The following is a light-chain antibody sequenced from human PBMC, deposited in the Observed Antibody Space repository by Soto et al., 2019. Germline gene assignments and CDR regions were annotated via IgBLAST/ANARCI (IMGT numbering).Light chain of an antibody. CDR1: QTITTS. CDR3: QQSYSTPIT. J-gene: IGKJ5*01. Sequence: DIQMTQSPSSLSASVGDRVTITCRTSQTITTSLNWYQQKPGKAPKLLIFAASSLQSGVPSRFSASGSGTDFTLTIISLQPEDFATYYCQQSYSTPITFGQGTRLEIK. V-gene: IGKV1-39*01. CDR2: AAS.